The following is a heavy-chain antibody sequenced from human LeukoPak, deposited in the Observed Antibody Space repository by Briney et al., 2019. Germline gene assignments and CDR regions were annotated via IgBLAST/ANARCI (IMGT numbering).Heavy chain of an antibody. J-gene: IGHJ4*02. V-gene: IGHV1-18*01. CDR1: GYTFTSYG. CDR2: ISAYNGNT. Sequence: GASVKVSCKASGYTFTSYGISWVRQAPGQGLEWMGWISAYNGNTNYAQKLQGRVTMTTDTSTSTAYMELSRLRSDDTAVYYCASSSGRGCSSTSCLSHYWGQGTLVTVSS. D-gene: IGHD2-2*01. CDR3: ASSSGRGCSSTSCLSHY.